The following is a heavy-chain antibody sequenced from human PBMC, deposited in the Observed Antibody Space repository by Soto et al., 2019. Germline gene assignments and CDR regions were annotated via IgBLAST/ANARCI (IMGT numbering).Heavy chain of an antibody. CDR2: IWFDGSDE. Sequence: RVSKGAVGGTSISYGGRWVLKDQGKGLEWVAVIWFDGSDEYYADSVKGRFTISRDNAKNSLYLQMNSLRAEDTAVYYCARVPLPRLRYFDTIDAFDIWGQGTMVTVSS. CDR1: GGTSISYG. D-gene: IGHD3-9*01. CDR3: ARVPLPRLRYFDTIDAFDI. J-gene: IGHJ3*02. V-gene: IGHV3-33*01.